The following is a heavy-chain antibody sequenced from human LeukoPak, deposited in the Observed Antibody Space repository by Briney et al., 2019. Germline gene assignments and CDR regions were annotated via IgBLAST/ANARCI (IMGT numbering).Heavy chain of an antibody. V-gene: IGHV1-3*03. CDR2: INAGNGNT. Sequence: ASVKVSCKASGYTFTSYAMHWVRQAPGQRLERMGWINAGNGNTKYSQEFQGRVTITRDTSASTAYMELSSLRSEDMAVHYCARAYYYDSSGYYSGAFDIWGQGTMVTVSS. CDR1: GYTFTSYA. CDR3: ARAYYYDSSGYYSGAFDI. D-gene: IGHD3-22*01. J-gene: IGHJ3*02.